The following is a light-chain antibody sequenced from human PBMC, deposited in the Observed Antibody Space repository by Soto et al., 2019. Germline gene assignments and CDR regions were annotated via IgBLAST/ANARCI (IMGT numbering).Light chain of an antibody. CDR1: QSISSY. J-gene: IGKJ4*01. CDR2: AAS. Sequence: DIQMTQSPSSLSASVGDRVTITCRASQSISSYLNWYQQKPGKAPKLLIYAASSLQSGVPSRFSGSGSGTDFTLTISSLQPEDFATYYCQQSYNTPALTFGGGTKVEIK. V-gene: IGKV1-39*01. CDR3: QQSYNTPALT.